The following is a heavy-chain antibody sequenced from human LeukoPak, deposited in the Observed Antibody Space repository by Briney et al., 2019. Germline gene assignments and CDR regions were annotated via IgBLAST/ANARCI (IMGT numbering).Heavy chain of an antibody. Sequence: PSETLSLTCTVSGGSISSNSYYWGWIRQPPGKGLEWIGSIYYSGSTYYNPSLKSRVTISVDTSKNQFSLKMSSVTAADTAVYYCARSLYGDYAFDIWGQGTMVTVSS. CDR1: GGSISSNSYY. CDR3: ARSLYGDYAFDI. CDR2: IYYSGST. V-gene: IGHV4-39*01. J-gene: IGHJ3*02. D-gene: IGHD4-17*01.